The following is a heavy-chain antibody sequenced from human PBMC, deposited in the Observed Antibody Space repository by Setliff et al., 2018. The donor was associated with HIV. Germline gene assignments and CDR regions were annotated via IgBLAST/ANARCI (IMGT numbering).Heavy chain of an antibody. CDR3: ARDLRGRYYYGSGRTTSYYFEY. D-gene: IGHD3-10*01. Sequence: SETLSLTCAVYGGSFSGYYWSWIRQPPGKGLEWIGEINHSGSTNYNPSLKSRVTISVDTSKNQFSLKLSSVTAADTAVYYCARDLRGRYYYGSGRTTSYYFEYWGQGTLVTVSS. CDR1: GGSFSGYY. V-gene: IGHV4-34*01. CDR2: INHSGST. J-gene: IGHJ4*02.